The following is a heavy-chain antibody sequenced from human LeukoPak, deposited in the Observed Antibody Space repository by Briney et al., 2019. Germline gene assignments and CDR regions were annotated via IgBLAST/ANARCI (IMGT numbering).Heavy chain of an antibody. V-gene: IGHV3-7*01. J-gene: IGHJ4*02. Sequence: GGSLRLSCAASQFGFSVYWMSWVRQAPGKGLEWVANINEAGTEELYVDSVEGRFTISRDNRKKLLYLQMNSLRVDDTAIYYCARASAPGTVDYWGQGTLVTVSS. CDR1: QFGFSVYW. CDR3: ARASAPGTVDY. CDR2: INEAGTEE.